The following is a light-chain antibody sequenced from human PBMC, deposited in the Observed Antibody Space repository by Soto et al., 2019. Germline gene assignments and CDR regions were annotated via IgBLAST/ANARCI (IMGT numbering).Light chain of an antibody. Sequence: QSVLTQPPSASGSPGQSVTISCTGTSSDVGGYNYVSWYQQHPGKAPKLMIYEVSKRPSGVPDRFSGSKSGNTASLTVSGLQPEDEADYYCSSYTISNTLPFVFGTGTKVTVL. J-gene: IGLJ1*01. CDR1: SSDVGGYNY. V-gene: IGLV2-8*01. CDR2: EVS. CDR3: SSYTISNTLPFV.